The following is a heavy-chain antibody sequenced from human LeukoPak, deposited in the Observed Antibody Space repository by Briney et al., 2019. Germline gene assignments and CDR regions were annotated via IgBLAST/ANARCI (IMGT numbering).Heavy chain of an antibody. D-gene: IGHD3-22*01. J-gene: IGHJ4*02. Sequence: PGGSLRLSCAASGFTFSSYAMSWVRQAPGKGLEWVSAISGSGGSTYYADSVKGRFTISRDNCKNTLYLQMNSLRAEDTAVYYCAKGDYYDSSGYPSRGYFDYWGQGTLVTVSS. V-gene: IGHV3-23*01. CDR2: ISGSGGST. CDR1: GFTFSSYA. CDR3: AKGDYYDSSGYPSRGYFDY.